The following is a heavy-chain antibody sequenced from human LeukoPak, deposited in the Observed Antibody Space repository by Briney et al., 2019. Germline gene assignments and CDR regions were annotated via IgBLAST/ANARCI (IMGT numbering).Heavy chain of an antibody. CDR1: GFTFDDYA. V-gene: IGHV3-9*01. CDR3: AKDILRTGVDAFDI. CDR2: ISWNSGNI. D-gene: IGHD2-15*01. Sequence: GGSLRLSCAASGFTFDDYAMHWVRQAPGKGLEWVSGISWNSGNIGYADSVKGRFTISRDNAKNSLYLQMNSLRTEDTALYYCAKDILRTGVDAFDIWGQGTMVTVSS. J-gene: IGHJ3*02.